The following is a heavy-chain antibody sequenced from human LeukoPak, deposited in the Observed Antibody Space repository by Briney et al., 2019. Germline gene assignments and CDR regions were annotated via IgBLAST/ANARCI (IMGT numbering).Heavy chain of an antibody. V-gene: IGHV3-30*03. CDR1: GFTFSSYA. J-gene: IGHJ4*02. D-gene: IGHD1-26*01. Sequence: GGSLRLSCAASGFTFSSYAVSWVRQAPPKELAWVGLTSFDGSLTYADSVQGRFSISRDSSNNTLYLQMNSLRTEDTAVYYCAREDYSGGRSAALGHWGQGTLVTVSS. CDR2: TSFDGSLT. CDR3: AREDYSGGRSAALGH.